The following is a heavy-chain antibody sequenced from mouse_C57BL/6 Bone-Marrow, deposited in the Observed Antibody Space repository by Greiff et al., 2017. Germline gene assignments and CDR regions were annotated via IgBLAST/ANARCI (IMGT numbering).Heavy chain of an antibody. J-gene: IGHJ4*01. V-gene: IGHV1-82*01. CDR3: ARELYAMDY. Sequence: QVQLQQSGPELVKPGASVKISCKASGYAFSSSRMNWVKQGPGKGLEWIGRIYRGDGDTNYNGKFKGRATLTAAKSSSTAYMQLSSLTSEDSAVYVCARELYAMDYWGQGTSVTVSS. CDR1: GYAFSSSR. CDR2: IYRGDGDT.